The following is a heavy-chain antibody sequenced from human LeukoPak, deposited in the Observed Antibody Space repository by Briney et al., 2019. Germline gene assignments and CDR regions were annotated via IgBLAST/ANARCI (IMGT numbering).Heavy chain of an antibody. CDR3: AREVSLAATGYYYYGMDV. Sequence: GGSLRLSCAASGFTFSSYEMYWVRQAPGKGLEWVSYISSSGSTIYYADSVKGRFTISRDNAKNSLYLQMNSLRAEDTAVYYCAREVSLAATGYYYYGMDVWGKGTTVTVSS. CDR2: ISSSGSTI. V-gene: IGHV3-48*03. D-gene: IGHD2-15*01. J-gene: IGHJ6*04. CDR1: GFTFSSYE.